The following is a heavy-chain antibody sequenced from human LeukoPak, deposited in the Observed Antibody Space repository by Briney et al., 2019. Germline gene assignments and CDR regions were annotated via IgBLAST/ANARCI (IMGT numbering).Heavy chain of an antibody. J-gene: IGHJ5*02. Sequence: GGSLRLSCAASGYTFSSYAVSWVRQAPGEGLEWVSAISGSGGGTYYGDSVKGRFTISRDNSKNTLYLQMNSLRAEDTGVYYCANGEGGAVRHGWFDPWGQGTLVTVSS. CDR1: GYTFSSYA. D-gene: IGHD1-26*01. CDR2: ISGSGGGT. CDR3: ANGEGGAVRHGWFDP. V-gene: IGHV3-23*01.